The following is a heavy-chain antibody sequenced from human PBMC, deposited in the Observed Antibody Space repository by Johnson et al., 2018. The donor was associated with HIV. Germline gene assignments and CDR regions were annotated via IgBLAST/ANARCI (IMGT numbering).Heavy chain of an antibody. Sequence: QVQLVESGGGLVQPGGSLRLSCAASGFTFSSYAMHWVRQAPGKGLEWVAVISYDGSNKYYADSVKGRFTISRDNSKNTVYLQMNSLRAEDTAIYFCARDKSKVTSAPDQEAFDIWGQGTMVTVSS. CDR3: ARDKSKVTSAPDQEAFDI. V-gene: IGHV3-30*14. D-gene: IGHD6-13*01. CDR1: GFTFSSYA. J-gene: IGHJ3*02. CDR2: ISYDGSNK.